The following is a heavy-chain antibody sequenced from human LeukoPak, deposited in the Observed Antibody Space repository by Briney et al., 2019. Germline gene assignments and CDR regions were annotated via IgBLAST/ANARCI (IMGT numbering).Heavy chain of an antibody. D-gene: IGHD6-19*01. CDR1: GFTFDDYA. CDR2: ISWNSGSI. J-gene: IGHJ3*02. Sequence: PGRSLRLSCAASGFTFDDYAMHWVRQAPGKGLEWVSGISWNSGSIGYADSVKGRFTTSRDNAKNSLYLQMNSLRAEDTALYYCAKATSSGWYGFGAFDIWGQGTMVTVSS. CDR3: AKATSSGWYGFGAFDI. V-gene: IGHV3-9*01.